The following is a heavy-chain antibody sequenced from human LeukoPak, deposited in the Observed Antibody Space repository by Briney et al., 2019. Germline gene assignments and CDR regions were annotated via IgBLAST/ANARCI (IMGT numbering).Heavy chain of an antibody. Sequence: GGSLRLSCAASGFTFSSYEMNWVRQAPGKGLEWLSYISSSGTTIKYADSVKGRFTISRDNAKNSLYLQVNSLRAEDTAVYYCARIMITVTTSDYWGQGTLVAVSS. CDR1: GFTFSSYE. V-gene: IGHV3-48*03. D-gene: IGHD4-17*01. CDR2: ISSSGTTI. J-gene: IGHJ4*02. CDR3: ARIMITVTTSDY.